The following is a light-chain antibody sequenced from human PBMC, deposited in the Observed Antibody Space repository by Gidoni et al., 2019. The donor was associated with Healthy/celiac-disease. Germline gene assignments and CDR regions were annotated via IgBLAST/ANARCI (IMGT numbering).Light chain of an antibody. CDR2: GAS. CDR1: QSVSSSY. Sequence: EIVLTQSPGTLSLSPGERATLSCRASQSVSSSYLAWYQQKPGQAPRLLIYGASSRATGIPHRFSGSGSGTDFTLTISRLEPEDFAVYYCQQYGSSRTLTFGGGTKVEIK. CDR3: QQYGSSRTLT. V-gene: IGKV3-20*01. J-gene: IGKJ4*01.